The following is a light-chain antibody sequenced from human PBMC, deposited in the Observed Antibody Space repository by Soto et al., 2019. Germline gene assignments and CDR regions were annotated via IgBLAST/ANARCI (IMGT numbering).Light chain of an antibody. V-gene: IGKV1-39*01. Sequence: DIHMTQSPSSLSAFVGDRVTITFRAGQTISNYVNWYQQKPGKAPKVLIYAASTLQSGVPSRFSGSGSGADFTLTISSLQPEDFATYYCQQSYTIPWMFGQGTKAAIK. CDR1: QTISNY. CDR2: AAS. CDR3: QQSYTIPWM. J-gene: IGKJ1*01.